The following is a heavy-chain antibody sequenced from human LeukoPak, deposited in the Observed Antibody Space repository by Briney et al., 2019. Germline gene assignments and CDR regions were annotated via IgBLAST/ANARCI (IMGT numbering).Heavy chain of an antibody. CDR1: GGTFSSYA. J-gene: IGHJ6*03. D-gene: IGHD3-10*01. Sequence: SVKVSCKASGGTFSSYAISWVRQAPGQGLEWMGGIIPIFGTANYAQKFQGRVMITADESTSTAYMELSSLRSEDTAVYYCARDGTWFGEEPYYYYMDVWGKGTTVTVSS. CDR3: ARDGTWFGEEPYYYYMDV. CDR2: IIPIFGTA. V-gene: IGHV1-69*13.